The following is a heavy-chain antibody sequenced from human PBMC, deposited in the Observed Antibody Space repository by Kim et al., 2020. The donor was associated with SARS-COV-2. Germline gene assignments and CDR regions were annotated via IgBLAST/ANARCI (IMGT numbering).Heavy chain of an antibody. J-gene: IGHJ4*02. Sequence: GGSLRLSCAASGFAFSSYSMAWVRQAPGKGLEWVSIISGRGGETYFADSVKGRFTISRDNSKNTLDLQMNSLRVDDMAVYYCAKGESTVTTRHFDYWGQGTQVTVSS. CDR1: GFAFSSYS. CDR2: ISGRGGET. D-gene: IGHD4-17*01. CDR3: AKGESTVTTRHFDY. V-gene: IGHV3-23*01.